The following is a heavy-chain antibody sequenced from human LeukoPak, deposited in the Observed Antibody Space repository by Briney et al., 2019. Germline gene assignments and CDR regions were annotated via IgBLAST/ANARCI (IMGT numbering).Heavy chain of an antibody. J-gene: IGHJ4*02. CDR1: GFTFSSYS. D-gene: IGHD2-8*02. Sequence: PGGSLRLSCAASGFTFSSYSMNWVRQAPGKGLEWVSYISSSSSTIYYADSVKGRFTISRDNAKNSLYLQMNSLRAEDTAVYYCARDPGGYYLDYWGQGTLATVSS. CDR3: ARDPGGYYLDY. V-gene: IGHV3-48*01. CDR2: ISSSSSTI.